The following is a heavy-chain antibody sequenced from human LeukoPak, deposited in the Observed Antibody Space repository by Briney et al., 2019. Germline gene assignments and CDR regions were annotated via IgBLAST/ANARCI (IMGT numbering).Heavy chain of an antibody. V-gene: IGHV4-59*08. CDR2: IYYSGST. CDR1: GGSISTYF. CDR3: ARHYVGGSHLTSLFDYYSGMDV. D-gene: IGHD1-26*01. J-gene: IGHJ6*02. Sequence: SETLSLTCTVSGGSISTYFWSWIRQPPGKGLEWIGYIYYSGSTNYNPSLKSRVTISVDTSKNQFSLKLSSVTAADTAVYYCARHYVGGSHLTSLFDYYSGMDVWGQGTTVTVSS.